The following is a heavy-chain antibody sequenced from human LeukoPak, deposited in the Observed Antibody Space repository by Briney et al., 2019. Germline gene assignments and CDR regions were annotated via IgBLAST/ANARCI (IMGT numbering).Heavy chain of an antibody. J-gene: IGHJ4*02. CDR3: AKGGSYYDFWSGSPLDY. Sequence: GGSLRLSCAASGFTFDDYAMHWVRQAPGKGLEWASGISWNSGSIGYADSVKGRFTISRDNAKNSLYLQMNSLRAEDTALYYCAKGGSYYDFWSGSPLDYWGQGTLVTVSS. D-gene: IGHD3-3*01. V-gene: IGHV3-9*01. CDR1: GFTFDDYA. CDR2: ISWNSGSI.